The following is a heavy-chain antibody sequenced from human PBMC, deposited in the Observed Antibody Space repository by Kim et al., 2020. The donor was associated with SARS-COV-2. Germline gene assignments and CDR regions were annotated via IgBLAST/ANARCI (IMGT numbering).Heavy chain of an antibody. D-gene: IGHD6-6*01. CDR1: GDSFRNSNCYY. CDR3: ARHRMMYSCSNYFDF. CDR2: LYYTGST. Sequence: SETLSLTCAVSGDSFRNSNCYYWGWIRQPPGKGLEWVGSLYYTGSTYYNPSLKSRVTMSEDTYKYQFYLKLTSLTAAATAIYYCARHRMMYSCSNYFDF. V-gene: IGHV4-39*01. J-gene: IGHJ4*01.